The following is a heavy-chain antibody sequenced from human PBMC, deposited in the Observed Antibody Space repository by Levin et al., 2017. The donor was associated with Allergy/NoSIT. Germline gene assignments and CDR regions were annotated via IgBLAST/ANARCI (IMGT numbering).Heavy chain of an antibody. V-gene: IGHV3-15*01. J-gene: IGHJ5*02. CDR1: GFPFSYVW. Sequence: GGSLRLSCEASGFPFSYVWMTWVRQSPGKGLEWVGHIKSKSDGGTIDSAAPVKGRFTISRDDSKNTLYLQMNSLKTEDTGVYYCTTILDYFDSAGQHIEEGTWGQGTLVTVSS. CDR2: IKSKSDGGTI. CDR3: TTILDYFDSAGQHIEEGT. D-gene: IGHD3-9*01.